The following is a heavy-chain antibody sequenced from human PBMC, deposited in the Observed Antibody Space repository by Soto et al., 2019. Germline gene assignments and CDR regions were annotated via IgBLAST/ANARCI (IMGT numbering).Heavy chain of an antibody. Sequence: PAETLSLTCTVSGGSISSGDYYWSWIRQPPGKGLEWIGYIYYSGSTNYNPSLKSRVTMSVDTSKNQFSLKVSSVTAVDTAVYHCASKEVGASALDIWGQGTMVTVSS. CDR1: GGSISSGDYY. J-gene: IGHJ3*02. CDR2: IYYSGST. CDR3: ASKEVGASALDI. V-gene: IGHV4-61*08. D-gene: IGHD1-26*01.